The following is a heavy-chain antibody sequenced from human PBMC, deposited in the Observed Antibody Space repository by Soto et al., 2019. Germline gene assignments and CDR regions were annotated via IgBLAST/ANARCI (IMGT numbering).Heavy chain of an antibody. Sequence: PGGSLRLSCAASGFTFSSYSMNWVRQAPGKGLEWVSSISSSSSYIYYADSVKDRFTISRDNAKNSLYLQMNSLRAEDTAVYYCARGGLYSGYDPIDYWGQGTLVTVSS. CDR2: ISSSSSYI. CDR3: ARGGLYSGYDPIDY. J-gene: IGHJ4*02. D-gene: IGHD5-12*01. V-gene: IGHV3-21*01. CDR1: GFTFSSYS.